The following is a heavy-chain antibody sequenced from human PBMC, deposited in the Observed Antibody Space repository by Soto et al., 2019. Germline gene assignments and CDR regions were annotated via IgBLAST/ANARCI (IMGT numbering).Heavy chain of an antibody. CDR3: ATSIVGATGMSH. J-gene: IGHJ4*02. CDR1: GYTLTELS. CDR2: FDPEDGET. Sequence: ASVKVSCKVSGYTLTELSMHWVRQAPGKGLEWMGGFDPEDGETIYAQKFQGRVTMTEDTSTDTAYMELSSLRSEDTAVYYCATSIVGATGMSHWGQGTLVTVSS. D-gene: IGHD1-26*01. V-gene: IGHV1-24*01.